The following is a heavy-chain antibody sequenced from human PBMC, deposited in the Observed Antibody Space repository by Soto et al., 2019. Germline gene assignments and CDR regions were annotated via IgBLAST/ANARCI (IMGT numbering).Heavy chain of an antibody. D-gene: IGHD4-17*01. J-gene: IGHJ4*02. Sequence: EVQLLESGGGLVQPGGSLRLSCAASGFTFSTYAMIWVRQAPGKGLEWVSVITGSGGSTYYAASVKGRFTISRDTSKNAVLVQMNSLRAEYTAVCDCAKARYGDCGGIDYWGQGTVVTVSS. CDR1: GFTFSTYA. V-gene: IGHV3-23*01. CDR2: ITGSGGST. CDR3: AKARYGDCGGIDY.